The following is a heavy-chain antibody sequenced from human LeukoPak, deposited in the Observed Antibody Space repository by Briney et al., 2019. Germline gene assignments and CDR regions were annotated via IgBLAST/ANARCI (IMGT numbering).Heavy chain of an antibody. CDR2: IYTSGST. Sequence: NSSETLSLTCTVSGSSISSYYWSWIRQPAGKGLEWIGRIYTSGSTNYTPSLKSRVTMSIDTSKNQFSLKLTSVTAADTAVYYCARASVTTIWFDPWGQGTLVTVSS. D-gene: IGHD4-17*01. CDR3: ARASVTTIWFDP. J-gene: IGHJ5*02. V-gene: IGHV4-4*07. CDR1: GSSISSYY.